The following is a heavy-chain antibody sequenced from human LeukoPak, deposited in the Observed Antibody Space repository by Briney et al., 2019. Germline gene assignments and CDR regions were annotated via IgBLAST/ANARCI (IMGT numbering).Heavy chain of an antibody. V-gene: IGHV4-59*08. CDR2: IYYSGST. D-gene: IGHD4-17*01. J-gene: IGHJ4*02. CDR1: GGSISSYY. CDR3: ARRAMDDYGALYYFDY. Sequence: PSETLSLTCTVSGGSISSYYWSWIRQPPGKGLEWIGYIYYSGSTNYNPSLKSRVTISVDTSKNQFSLKLSSVTAADTAVYYCARRAMDDYGALYYFDYWGQGTLVTVSS.